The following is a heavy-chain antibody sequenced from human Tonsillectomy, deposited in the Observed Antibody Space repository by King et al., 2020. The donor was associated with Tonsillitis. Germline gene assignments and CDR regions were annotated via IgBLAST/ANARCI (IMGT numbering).Heavy chain of an antibody. CDR2: IDRDGGTT. D-gene: IGHD1-26*01. Sequence: VQLVESGGVVVQPGGSLRLSCAASGFTFDDYTMHWVRQTPGKGLEWVSLIDRDGGTTYYAGSLKGRFTISRDNSKNSLYLQMSSLRTEDSALYYCARARKEGATHSPRYFDLWGRGTLVTVSS. CDR1: GFTFDDYT. CDR3: ARARKEGATHSPRYFDL. J-gene: IGHJ2*01. V-gene: IGHV3-43*01.